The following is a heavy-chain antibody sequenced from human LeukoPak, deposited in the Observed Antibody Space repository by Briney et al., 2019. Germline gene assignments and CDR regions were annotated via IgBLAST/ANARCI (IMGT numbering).Heavy chain of an antibody. CDR1: GGSISSSSYY. D-gene: IGHD2/OR15-2a*01. J-gene: IGHJ3*02. Sequence: PSETLFLTCTVSGGSISSSSYYWGWIRQPPGKGLDWIGGIYYSGSTYYNPSLKSRVTISVDTSKNQFSLKLSSVTAADTAVYYCARGRGITPRTIVIRNKIGAFDIWGQGTMVTVSS. CDR2: IYYSGST. V-gene: IGHV4-39*01. CDR3: ARGRGITPRTIVIRNKIGAFDI.